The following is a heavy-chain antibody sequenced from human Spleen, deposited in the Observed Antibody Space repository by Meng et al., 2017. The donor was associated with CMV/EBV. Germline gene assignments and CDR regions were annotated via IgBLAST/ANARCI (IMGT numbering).Heavy chain of an antibody. D-gene: IGHD2-2*01. CDR2: ISSSGSTI. CDR3: ARDYCSSASCYDDAFDI. Sequence: GGSLRLSCAASGFTFSSYEMNWVRQAPGKGLEWVSYISSSGSTIYYADSVKGRFTISRDNAKNSLYLQMNSLRAEDTAVYYCARDYCSSASCYDDAFDIWGQGTMVTVSS. V-gene: IGHV3-48*03. CDR1: GFTFSSYE. J-gene: IGHJ3*02.